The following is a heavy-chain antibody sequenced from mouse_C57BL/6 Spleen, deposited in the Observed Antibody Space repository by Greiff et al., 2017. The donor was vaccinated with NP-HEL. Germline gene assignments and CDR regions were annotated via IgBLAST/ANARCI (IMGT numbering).Heavy chain of an antibody. D-gene: IGHD2-3*01. J-gene: IGHJ1*03. CDR2: INPNYGTT. V-gene: IGHV1-39*01. Sequence: EVQLQQSGPELVKPGASVKISCKASGYSFTDYNMNWVKQSNGKSLEWIGVINPNYGTTSYNQKFKGKATLTVDQSSSTAYMQLNSLTSEDSAVYDCARRGFRIDGYPLDWYFEGWGTGTTVTVAS. CDR1: GYSFTDYN. CDR3: ARRGFRIDGYPLDWYFEG.